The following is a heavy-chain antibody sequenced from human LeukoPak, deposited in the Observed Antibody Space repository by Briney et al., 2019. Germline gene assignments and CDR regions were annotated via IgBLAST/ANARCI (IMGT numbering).Heavy chain of an antibody. CDR3: ARDSYYYDSSGPYFDY. CDR1: GGSFNSHY. D-gene: IGHD3-22*01. Sequence: SETLSLTCTVFGGSFNSHYWNWVRQPPGKGLEWIGYIYYSGSTNYNPSLKSRVTISVDTSKNQFSLKLSSVTAADTAVYYCARDSYYYDSSGPYFDYWGQGTLVTVSS. CDR2: IYYSGST. V-gene: IGHV4-59*11. J-gene: IGHJ4*02.